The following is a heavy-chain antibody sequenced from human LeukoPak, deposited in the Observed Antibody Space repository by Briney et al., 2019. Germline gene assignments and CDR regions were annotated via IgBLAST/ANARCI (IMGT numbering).Heavy chain of an antibody. CDR1: GFTFSSYW. CDR3: ARDDCSSISRYHNWFDP. CDR2: IKQDGSEK. V-gene: IGHV3-7*01. J-gene: IGHJ5*02. D-gene: IGHD2-2*01. Sequence: GGSLRLYCAASGFTFSSYWMSWVRQAPGKGLEWVANIKQDGSEKYYVDSVKGRFTISRDNAKNSLYLQMNSLRAEDTAVYYCARDDCSSISRYHNWFDPWGQGTLVTVSS.